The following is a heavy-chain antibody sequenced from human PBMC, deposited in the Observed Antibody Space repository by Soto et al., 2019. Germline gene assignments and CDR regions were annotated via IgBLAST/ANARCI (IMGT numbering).Heavy chain of an antibody. CDR2: IYYSGST. J-gene: IGHJ6*01. Sequence: PSETLSLTCTISVGSVSIGSYSWSWIRQPPGKGLEWIGYIYYSGSTNYNPSLKSRVTISVDTSKNQFSLKLSSVTAADTAVYYCARDRRELQGYYGMDVWGQGTTVTVSS. CDR3: ARDRRELQGYYGMDV. D-gene: IGHD1-26*01. CDR1: VGSVSIGSYS. V-gene: IGHV4-61*01.